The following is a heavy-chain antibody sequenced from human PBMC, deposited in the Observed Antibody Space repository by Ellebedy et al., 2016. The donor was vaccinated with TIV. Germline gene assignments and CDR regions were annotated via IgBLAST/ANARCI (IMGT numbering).Heavy chain of an antibody. D-gene: IGHD6-6*01. CDR1: GGSISSVAYS. V-gene: IGHV4-30-2*01. CDR2: IYRSGNT. J-gene: IGHJ4*02. Sequence: SETLSLXXAVSGGSISSVAYSSTWIRQPPGKGLEWIGNIYRSGNTSYNPSLKSRVTMSIDKSKTQFSLKLTSVTAADTAVYYCARAIIAPRPYYFDSWGQGALVTVSS. CDR3: ARAIIAPRPYYFDS.